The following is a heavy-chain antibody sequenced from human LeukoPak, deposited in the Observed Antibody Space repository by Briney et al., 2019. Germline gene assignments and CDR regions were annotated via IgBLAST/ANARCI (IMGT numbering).Heavy chain of an antibody. CDR3: ARVYVRPNDFWSGYSPLSPFDI. CDR1: GYTFTGYY. D-gene: IGHD3-3*01. Sequence: ASVKVSCKASGYTFTGYYMHWVRQAPGQGLEWMGWINPNSGGTNSAQKFQGRVTMTRDTSISTAYMEMSSLRSDDTAVYYCARVYVRPNDFWSGYSPLSPFDIWGQGTMVTVSS. V-gene: IGHV1-2*02. J-gene: IGHJ3*02. CDR2: INPNSGGT.